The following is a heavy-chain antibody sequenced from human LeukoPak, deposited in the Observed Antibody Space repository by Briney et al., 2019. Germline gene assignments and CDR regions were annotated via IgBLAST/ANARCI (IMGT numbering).Heavy chain of an antibody. CDR1: GYIFTSYG. D-gene: IGHD2-2*01. Sequence: ASVKVSCKASGYIFTSYGISWVRQAPGQGLEWMGWISAYNGNTNYAQKLQGRVTMTTDTSTSTAYMELRSLRSDDTAVYYCAITRVVPAAEDYYYYYGMDVWGQGTTVTVSS. J-gene: IGHJ6*02. CDR3: AITRVVPAAEDYYYYYGMDV. CDR2: ISAYNGNT. V-gene: IGHV1-18*01.